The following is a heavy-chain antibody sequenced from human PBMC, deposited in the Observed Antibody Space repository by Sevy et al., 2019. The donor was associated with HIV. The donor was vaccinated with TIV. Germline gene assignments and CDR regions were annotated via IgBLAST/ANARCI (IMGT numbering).Heavy chain of an antibody. CDR2: IRYDGTNE. CDR1: GFTFSNHA. V-gene: IGHV3-30*02. CDR3: ARDRKVLLVVSAIPFGVFDI. D-gene: IGHD2-21*02. J-gene: IGHJ3*02. Sequence: GGALRLSCAASGFTFSNHAMHWGRPAPGEGLGWGAFIRYDGTNEYYADSVKGRFTVSGDNSKNTLYLQMNSLRHEDTAVYYCARDRKVLLVVSAIPFGVFDIWGQGTMVTVSS.